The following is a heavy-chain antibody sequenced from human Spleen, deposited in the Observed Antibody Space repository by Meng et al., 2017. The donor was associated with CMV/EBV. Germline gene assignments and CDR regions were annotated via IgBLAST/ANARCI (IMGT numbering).Heavy chain of an antibody. CDR1: GGSFSGYF. D-gene: IGHD2-2*01. J-gene: IGHJ6*02. Sequence: SETLSLTCTVFGGSFSGYFWNWIRQSPGTGLEWIGDINDSGVTTYNPSLKSRVTISLGTSNNQFSLRLNSVTAADTAVYYCARRTTHGRGKHCSSTSCYSLPHPMDVWGQGTTVTVSS. CDR3: ARRTTHGRGKHCSSTSCYSLPHPMDV. V-gene: IGHV4-34*01. CDR2: INDSGVT.